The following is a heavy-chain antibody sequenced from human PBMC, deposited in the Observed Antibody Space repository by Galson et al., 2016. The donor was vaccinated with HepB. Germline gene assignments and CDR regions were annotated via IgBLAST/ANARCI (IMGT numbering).Heavy chain of an antibody. V-gene: IGHV3-23*01. Sequence: SLRLSCAASGFTLGSHAMSWLRQAPGKGLEWVSTISGSGTNTYYADSVKGRFTISRDNSKNTLYLQMNSLRAEDTAVYYCVKDPAYSIGYFDHWGQGTLVTVSS. J-gene: IGHJ4*02. D-gene: IGHD2-8*01. CDR3: VKDPAYSIGYFDH. CDR1: GFTLGSHA. CDR2: ISGSGTNT.